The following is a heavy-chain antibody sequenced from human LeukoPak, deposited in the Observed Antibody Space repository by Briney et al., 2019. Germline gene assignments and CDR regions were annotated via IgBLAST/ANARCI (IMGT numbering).Heavy chain of an antibody. D-gene: IGHD3-10*01. Sequence: ASVKVSCKASGYTFTGYYMHWVRQAPGQGLEWMGWINPNSGGTNYAQKFQGRVTMTRDTSISTAYMELSRLRSDDTAVYYCARGEITMVRGVIIKVGHGAFDIWGQGTMVTVSS. CDR1: GYTFTGYY. CDR3: ARGEITMVRGVIIKVGHGAFDI. CDR2: INPNSGGT. V-gene: IGHV1-2*02. J-gene: IGHJ3*02.